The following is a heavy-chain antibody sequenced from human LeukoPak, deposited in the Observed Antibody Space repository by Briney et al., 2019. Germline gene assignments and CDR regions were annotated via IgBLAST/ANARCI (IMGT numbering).Heavy chain of an antibody. J-gene: IGHJ4*02. Sequence: SETLSLTCTVSGGSISSYYWSWIRQPPGKGLEWIGYIYYSGSTNYNPSLKSRVTISVDTSKNQFSLKLSSVTAADTAVYYCARSLPVAMVDLFDYWGQGTLVTVSP. V-gene: IGHV4-59*01. CDR1: GGSISSYY. CDR2: IYYSGST. CDR3: ARSLPVAMVDLFDY. D-gene: IGHD2-2*01.